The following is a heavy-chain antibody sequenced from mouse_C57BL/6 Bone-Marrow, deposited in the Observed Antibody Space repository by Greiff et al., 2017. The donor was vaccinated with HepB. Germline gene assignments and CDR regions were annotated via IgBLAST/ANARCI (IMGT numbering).Heavy chain of an antibody. J-gene: IGHJ3*01. CDR3: VRPSYYSNPFAY. D-gene: IGHD2-5*01. V-gene: IGHV10-1*01. CDR1: GFSFNTYA. CDR2: IRSKSNNYAT. Sequence: DVQLVESGGGLVQPKGSLKLSCAASGFSFNTYAMNWVRQAPGKGLEWVARIRSKSNNYATYYADSVKDRFTISRDDSESMLYLQMNNLKTEDTAMYYCVRPSYYSNPFAYWGQGTLVTVSA.